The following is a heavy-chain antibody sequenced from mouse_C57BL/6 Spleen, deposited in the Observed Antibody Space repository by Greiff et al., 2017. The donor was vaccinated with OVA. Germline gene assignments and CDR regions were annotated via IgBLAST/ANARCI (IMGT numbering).Heavy chain of an antibody. Sequence: VQLQQSGAELVRPGASVTLSCKASGYTFTDYEMHWVKQTPVHGLEWIGAIDPETGGTAYNQKFKGKAILTADKSSSTAYMELRSLTSEDSAVYYCTRTITTVYYAMDYWGQGTSVTVSS. CDR3: TRTITTVYYAMDY. CDR2: IDPETGGT. D-gene: IGHD1-1*01. V-gene: IGHV1-15*01. CDR1: GYTFTDYE. J-gene: IGHJ4*01.